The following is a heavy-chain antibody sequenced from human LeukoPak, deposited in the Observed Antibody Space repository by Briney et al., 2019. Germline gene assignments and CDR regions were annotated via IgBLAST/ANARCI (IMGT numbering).Heavy chain of an antibody. Sequence: GGSLRLSCTISGYFFPNAWLNWVRQAPGKGLEWVSYISSSGSHIYYADSVKGRFTISRDNAKNSLYLQMNSLRAEDRAVYYCARGMVDVGYYGMDVWGQGTTVTVS. CDR1: GYFFPNAW. V-gene: IGHV3-48*03. CDR2: ISSSGSHI. J-gene: IGHJ6*02. D-gene: IGHD2-15*01. CDR3: ARGMVDVGYYGMDV.